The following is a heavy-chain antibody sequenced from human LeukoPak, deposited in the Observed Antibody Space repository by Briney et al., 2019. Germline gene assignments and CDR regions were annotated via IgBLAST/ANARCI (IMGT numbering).Heavy chain of an antibody. Sequence: SETLSLTCAVSHDSSYSSIYYWGWVRQPPGKGLEWIGTIDYSGNTYYNPSLKSRATISTDTSRSQFSLNLSSVTAADTAVYYCAREYTLYRSGWFLDYWGQGTVVTVSS. V-gene: IGHV4-39*07. CDR1: HDSSYSSIYY. CDR2: IDYSGNT. D-gene: IGHD6-19*01. J-gene: IGHJ4*02. CDR3: AREYTLYRSGWFLDY.